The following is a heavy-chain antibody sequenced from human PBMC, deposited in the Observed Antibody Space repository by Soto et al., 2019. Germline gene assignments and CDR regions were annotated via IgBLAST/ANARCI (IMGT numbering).Heavy chain of an antibody. Sequence: GGSLRLSCAASGFTFRNYAMSWVRQAPGKGLEWVSNISGSGGSIYYADSVRGRFTISRDNSKNTLYLQMDSLRAEDTAVYYCAKDPYGSGSYSVDYWGQGTLVTVSS. CDR3: AKDPYGSGSYSVDY. J-gene: IGHJ4*02. CDR1: GFTFRNYA. CDR2: ISGSGGSI. V-gene: IGHV3-23*01. D-gene: IGHD3-10*01.